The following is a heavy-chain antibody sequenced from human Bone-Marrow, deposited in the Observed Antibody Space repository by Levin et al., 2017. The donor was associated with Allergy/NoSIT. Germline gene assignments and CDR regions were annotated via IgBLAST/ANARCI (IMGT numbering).Heavy chain of an antibody. D-gene: IGHD3-3*01. CDR1: GFIFGDYA. V-gene: IGHV3-49*03. J-gene: IGHJ4*02. CDR2: IRSKVYGRTT. Sequence: GGSLRLSCTTSGFIFGDYAMSWFRQAPGKGLEWVGFIRSKVYGRTTEYAASVEGRFTISTDDSKSVAYLHMNSLKAEDTGVYYCARGRLQFLGWLFPADYWGQGTLVSVSS. CDR3: ARGRLQFLGWLFPADY.